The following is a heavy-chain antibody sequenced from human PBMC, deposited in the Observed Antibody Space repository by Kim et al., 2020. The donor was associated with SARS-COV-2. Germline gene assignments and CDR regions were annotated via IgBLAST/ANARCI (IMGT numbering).Heavy chain of an antibody. CDR3: ARHRGLVVARGGEVWFDP. V-gene: IGHV4-39*01. D-gene: IGHD2-15*01. J-gene: IGHJ5*02. CDR2: IYYSGTT. Sequence: SETLSLTCTVSGGSISSGGYYWGWIRQPPGKGLDWIGSIYYSGTTYYSPSLKSRVTMSVDTSKKQFSLMLTSVSAADTALYYCARHRGLVVARGGEVWFDPWGQGTLVTVSS. CDR1: GGSISSGGYY.